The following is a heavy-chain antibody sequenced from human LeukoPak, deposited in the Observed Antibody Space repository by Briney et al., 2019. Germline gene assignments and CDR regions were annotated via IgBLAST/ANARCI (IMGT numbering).Heavy chain of an antibody. D-gene: IGHD3-9*01. V-gene: IGHV1-69*01. CDR3: ARGSPGSHYDILTGYYGMDV. CDR1: GGTFSSYA. Sequence: ASVKVSFKASGGTFSSYAISWVRQAPGQGLEWMGGIIPIFGTANYAQKFQGRVTITADESTGTAYMELSSLRSEDTAVYYCARGSPGSHYDILTGYYGMDVWGQGTTVTVSS. CDR2: IIPIFGTA. J-gene: IGHJ6*02.